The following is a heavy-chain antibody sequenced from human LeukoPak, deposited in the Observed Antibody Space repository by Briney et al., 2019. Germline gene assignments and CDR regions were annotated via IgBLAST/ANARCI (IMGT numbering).Heavy chain of an antibody. CDR2: IYSGAST. D-gene: IGHD6-6*01. Sequence: GGSLRVSCAASGFTVSSNYMSWVRQAPGKGLEWVSVIYSGASTYYADSVKGRFTISRDNSKNTLCLQMNSLRAEDTAVYYCARDSRSGYYYGMDVWGQGTTVTVSS. CDR3: ARDSRSGYYYGMDV. J-gene: IGHJ6*02. CDR1: GFTVSSNY. V-gene: IGHV3-66*02.